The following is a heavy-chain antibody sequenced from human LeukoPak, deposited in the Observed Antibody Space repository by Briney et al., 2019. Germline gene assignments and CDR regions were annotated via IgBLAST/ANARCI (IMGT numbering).Heavy chain of an antibody. Sequence: SETLSLTCTVSGGSISSGGYYWSWIRQHPGKGLEWIGYIYYSGSTYYNPSLKSRVTISVDTSKNQFSLKLSSVTAADTAVYYCAREGIAAAGRAFDYWGQGTLVTVSS. J-gene: IGHJ4*02. CDR2: IYYSGST. CDR3: AREGIAAAGRAFDY. V-gene: IGHV4-31*03. D-gene: IGHD6-13*01. CDR1: GGSISSGGYY.